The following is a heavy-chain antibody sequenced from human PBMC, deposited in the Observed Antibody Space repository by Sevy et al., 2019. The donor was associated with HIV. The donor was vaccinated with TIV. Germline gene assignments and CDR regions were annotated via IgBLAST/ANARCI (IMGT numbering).Heavy chain of an antibody. CDR1: GDSISSSNFY. CDR3: ARLFDDSSGPPSDY. Sequence: SETLSLTCTVSGDSISSSNFYWGWIRQPPGKGLEWIGSIYYSGSTYYNPSLKSRVTISVDTSKDQFSLKQRSVTAADTAVYYCARLFDDSSGPPSDYWGQGTLVTVSS. J-gene: IGHJ4*02. D-gene: IGHD3-22*01. V-gene: IGHV4-39*01. CDR2: IYYSGST.